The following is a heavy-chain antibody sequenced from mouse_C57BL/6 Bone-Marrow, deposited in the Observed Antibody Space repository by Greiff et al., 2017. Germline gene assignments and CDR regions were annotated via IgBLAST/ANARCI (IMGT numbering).Heavy chain of an antibody. Sequence: QVQLQQSGAELARPGASVKLSCKASGYTFTSYGISWVKQRTGQGLEWIGEIYPRSGNTYYNEKFKGKATLTADKSSSTAYMELRSLTSEDSAVYFGAREEGPYYGSYWYFDVWGTGTTVTVSS. CDR2: IYPRSGNT. V-gene: IGHV1-81*01. D-gene: IGHD1-1*01. CDR3: AREEGPYYGSYWYFDV. J-gene: IGHJ1*03. CDR1: GYTFTSYG.